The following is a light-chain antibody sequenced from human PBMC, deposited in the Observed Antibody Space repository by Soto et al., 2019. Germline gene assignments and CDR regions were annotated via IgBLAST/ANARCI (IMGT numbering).Light chain of an antibody. J-gene: IGLJ3*02. CDR3: CSYAGRSTWV. CDR2: DVN. Sequence: QSALTQPRSVSGSPGQSGTISCTGTSNDVGGYNYVSWYQQHPGKAPKLLISDVNKRPSGVPDRFSGSKSGNTASLIISGLQAEDEADYYCCSYAGRSTWVFGGGTKLTVL. CDR1: SNDVGGYNY. V-gene: IGLV2-11*01.